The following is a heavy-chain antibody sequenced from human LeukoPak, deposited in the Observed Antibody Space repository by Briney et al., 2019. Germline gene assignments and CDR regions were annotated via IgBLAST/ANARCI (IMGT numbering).Heavy chain of an antibody. D-gene: IGHD3-9*01. CDR2: IMEDGSER. Sequence: PGGSLRLSCAASGFTFSNHWMTWVRQAPGKGLEWVANIMEDGSERHYVDSVKGRFTISRDNAKNSLYLQMNSLRAEDTAVYYCAKGVADYDILTGYYYYYYYMDVWGKGTTVTVSS. V-gene: IGHV3-7*03. J-gene: IGHJ6*03. CDR3: AKGVADYDILTGYYYYYYYMDV. CDR1: GFTFSNHW.